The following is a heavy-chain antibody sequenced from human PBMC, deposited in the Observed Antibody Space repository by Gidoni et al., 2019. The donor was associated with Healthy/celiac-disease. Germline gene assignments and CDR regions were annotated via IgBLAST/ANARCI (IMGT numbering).Heavy chain of an antibody. CDR2: IWYDGSNK. D-gene: IGHD3-22*01. Sequence: QVQLVESGGAVVQPGRSLRLSCAESGFTFSSYGMHWVRQAPGKGLEWVAVIWYDGSNKYYADSVKGRFTISRDNSKNTLYLQMNSLRAEDTAVYYCARDPSTMIVVGYYFDYWGQGTLVTVSS. J-gene: IGHJ4*02. CDR1: GFTFSSYG. CDR3: ARDPSTMIVVGYYFDY. V-gene: IGHV3-33*01.